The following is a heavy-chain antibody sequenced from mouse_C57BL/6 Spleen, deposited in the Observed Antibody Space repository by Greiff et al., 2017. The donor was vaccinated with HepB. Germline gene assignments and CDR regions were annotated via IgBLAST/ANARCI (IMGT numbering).Heavy chain of an antibody. D-gene: IGHD2-4*01. CDR2: IYPRSGNT. V-gene: IGHV1-81*01. Sequence: VQLQQSGAELARPGASVKLSCKASGYTFTSYGISWVKQRTGQGLEWIGEIYPRSGNTYYNEKFKGKATLTADKSSSTAYMELRSLTSEDSAVYFCARYQDYDVGYYFDYWSQGTTLTVSS. J-gene: IGHJ2*01. CDR3: ARYQDYDVGYYFDY. CDR1: GYTFTSYG.